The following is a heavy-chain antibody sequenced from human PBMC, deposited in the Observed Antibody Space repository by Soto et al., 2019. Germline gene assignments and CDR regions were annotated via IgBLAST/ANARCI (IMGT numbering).Heavy chain of an antibody. V-gene: IGHV4-39*01. CDR2: VYYTGFT. J-gene: IGHJ5*02. CDR1: GDSISSSYY. D-gene: IGHD2-21*01. Sequence: SETLSLTCTVSGDSISSSYYWGLVRQPPGKGLECIGAVYYTGFTYYNPSLKSRLTISLDTSKNQFSLRLSSVTAADTAIYYCARLPVVVIALGYFDPWGPGTLVTVSS. CDR3: ARLPVVVIALGYFDP.